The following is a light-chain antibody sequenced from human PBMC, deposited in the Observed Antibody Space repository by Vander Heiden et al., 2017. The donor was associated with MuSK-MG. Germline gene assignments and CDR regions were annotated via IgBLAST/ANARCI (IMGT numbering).Light chain of an antibody. CDR3: MSYTTVTTVI. Sequence: QSALTQPASVSGSPGQSVTISCTGTSSDIGGFNHVSWYQHHPGKAPQVIMYDVTSRPAGVSNRSSGSKSGNTASLTISGPQAEDEADYYCMSYTTVTTVILGGGTKLTVL. CDR2: DVT. V-gene: IGLV2-14*03. CDR1: SSDIGGFNH. J-gene: IGLJ2*01.